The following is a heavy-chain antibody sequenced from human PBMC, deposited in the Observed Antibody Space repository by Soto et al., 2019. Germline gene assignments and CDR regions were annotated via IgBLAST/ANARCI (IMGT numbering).Heavy chain of an antibody. J-gene: IGHJ6*02. D-gene: IGHD3-10*01. V-gene: IGHV1-69*02. CDR2: IIPILGIA. Sequence: QVQLVQSGAEVKKPGSSVKVSCKASGGTFSSYTISWVRQAPGQGLEWMGRIIPILGIANYAQKFQGRVTSTADKSTSTAYMELSSLRSEDTAVYYCARKRSYGSGGMDVWGQGTTVTVSS. CDR1: GGTFSSYT. CDR3: ARKRSYGSGGMDV.